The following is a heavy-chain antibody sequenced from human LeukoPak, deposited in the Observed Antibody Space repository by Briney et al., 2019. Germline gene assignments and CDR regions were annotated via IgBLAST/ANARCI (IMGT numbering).Heavy chain of an antibody. D-gene: IGHD1-26*01. CDR1: GGSIGSYY. Sequence: PSETLSLTCTVSGGSIGSYYWSWVRQPAGKGLEGIGRSYTTGRTIYNPSLKSRVTMSLDTSKNQLSLNLSSVTAADTAVYYCARSGGSGFQLDSWGQGTLVTVSS. CDR3: ARSGGSGFQLDS. CDR2: SYTTGRT. V-gene: IGHV4-4*07. J-gene: IGHJ4*02.